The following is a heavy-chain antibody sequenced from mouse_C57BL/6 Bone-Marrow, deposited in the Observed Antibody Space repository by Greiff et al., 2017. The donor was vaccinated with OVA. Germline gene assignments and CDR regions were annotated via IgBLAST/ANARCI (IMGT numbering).Heavy chain of an antibody. CDR3: ARRAPYWYFDV. CDR1: GFTFSSYG. Sequence: EVQLVESGGDLVKPGGSLKLSCAASGFTFSSYGMSWVRQTPDTRLEWVATISSGGSYTYYPDSVKGRFTISRDNAKKTLYLQMSSLKSEDTAMYYCARRAPYWYFDVWGTGTTVTVSS. CDR2: ISSGGSYT. D-gene: IGHD3-1*01. V-gene: IGHV5-6*01. J-gene: IGHJ1*03.